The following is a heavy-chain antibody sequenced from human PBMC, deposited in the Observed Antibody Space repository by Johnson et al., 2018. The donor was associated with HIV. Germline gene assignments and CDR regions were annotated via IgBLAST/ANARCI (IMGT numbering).Heavy chain of an antibody. Sequence: QVQLVESGGGLVQPGRSLRLSCTASGFTFGDYAMSWIRQAPGKGLEWVSHISSRSGPISYSDSVKGRFTISRDNAKNSLYLQMNSLRAEDTAVYYCARAPRAFCDGDCYPNAFGIWGQGTMVTVSS. V-gene: IGHV3-11*04. J-gene: IGHJ3*02. CDR1: GFTFGDYA. CDR2: ISSRSGPI. CDR3: ARAPRAFCDGDCYPNAFGI. D-gene: IGHD2-21*02.